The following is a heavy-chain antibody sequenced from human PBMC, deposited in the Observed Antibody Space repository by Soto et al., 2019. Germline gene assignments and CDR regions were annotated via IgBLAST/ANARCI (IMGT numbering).Heavy chain of an antibody. CDR3: ARAQSESYSSPHRWVDY. J-gene: IGHJ4*02. D-gene: IGHD6-13*01. CDR1: GGSISSGGYY. CDR2: TYYSGST. V-gene: IGHV4-31*03. Sequence: SETLSLTCTVSGGSISSGGYYWSWIRQHPGKGLEWIGYTYYSGSTYYNPSLKSRVTISVDTSKNQFSLKLSSVTAADTAVYYCARAQSESYSSPHRWVDYWGQGTLVTVSS.